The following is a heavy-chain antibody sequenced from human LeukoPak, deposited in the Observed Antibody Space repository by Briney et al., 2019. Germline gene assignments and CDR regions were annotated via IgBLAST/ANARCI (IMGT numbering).Heavy chain of an antibody. V-gene: IGHV3-23*01. CDR1: GFTFSSYA. CDR3: AKPTGYSPRYYGMDV. Sequence: GGSLRLSCAASGFTFSSYAMSWIRQAPGKGLEWVSGRSGSGGGTYVADSVKARFTISRDSSKNTLYLQMNSLRAEDTAGYYCAKPTGYSPRYYGMDVWGQGTTVTVSS. D-gene: IGHD5-18*01. CDR2: RSGSGGGT. J-gene: IGHJ6*02.